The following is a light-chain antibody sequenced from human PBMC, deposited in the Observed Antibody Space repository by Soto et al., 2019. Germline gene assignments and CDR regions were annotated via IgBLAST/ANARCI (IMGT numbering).Light chain of an antibody. CDR1: SSDVGGYKY. V-gene: IGLV2-8*01. J-gene: IGLJ2*01. CDR3: ISYTVNNDLGV. Sequence: QSALTQPPSASGSPGQSVTISCTGTSSDVGGYKYVSWYQQHPGKAPKLMNYEVNKRPSGVPDRFSGSKSGNTASLTVSGLQAEEEADYYCISYTVNNDLGVFGGGTKVTVL. CDR2: EVN.